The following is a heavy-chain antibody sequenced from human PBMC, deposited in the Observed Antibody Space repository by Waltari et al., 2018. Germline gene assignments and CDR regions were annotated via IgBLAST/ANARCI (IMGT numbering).Heavy chain of an antibody. CDR1: GFTFSSYP. CDR2: ISSGSRYI. J-gene: IGHJ4*02. D-gene: IGHD2-15*01. Sequence: EVQLVGSGGGLVKPGGSLRLSCAASGFTFSSYPMNWVRQAPGKGWEWVSSISSGSRYIYYADSVKGRFTISRDNAKNSLYLQMNSLRVEDTAVYYCAREWGVMVGTAGFYFDYWGQGALVTVSS. V-gene: IGHV3-21*01. CDR3: AREWGVMVGTAGFYFDY.